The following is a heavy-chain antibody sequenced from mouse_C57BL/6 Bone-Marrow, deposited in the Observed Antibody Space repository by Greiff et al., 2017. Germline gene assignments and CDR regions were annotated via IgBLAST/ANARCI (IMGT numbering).Heavy chain of an antibody. J-gene: IGHJ1*03. Sequence: EVHLVESGAELVRPGASVKLSCTASGFNIKDDYMHWVKQRPEQGLEWIGWIDPENGDTEYASKFQGKATITADTSSNTAYLQLSSLTSEDTAVYYCTTSRYFDVWGRGTTVTVSS. CDR1: GFNIKDDY. CDR3: TTSRYFDV. CDR2: IDPENGDT. V-gene: IGHV14-4*01.